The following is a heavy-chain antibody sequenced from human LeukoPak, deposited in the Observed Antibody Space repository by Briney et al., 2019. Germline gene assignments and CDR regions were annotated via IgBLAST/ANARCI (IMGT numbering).Heavy chain of an antibody. CDR2: ISGSGVGT. J-gene: IGHJ4*02. V-gene: IGHV3-23*01. D-gene: IGHD6-19*01. CDR1: GFTFSSYA. Sequence: GGSLILSGAASGFTFSSYAMSWVRQAPGKGLEWVSSISGSGVGTYYADSVKGRFTFSRDNSKNTLYLQMNSLRAEDTAVYYCAKISSSSCTDYWGQGTLVTVSS. CDR3: AKISSSSCTDY.